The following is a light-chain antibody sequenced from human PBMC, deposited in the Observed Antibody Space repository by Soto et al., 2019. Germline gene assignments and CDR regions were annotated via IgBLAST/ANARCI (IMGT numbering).Light chain of an antibody. CDR1: QGISRW. V-gene: IGKV1-5*01. CDR3: QQYNTYST. Sequence: DIQMTQSPSAMSASVGDRVTITFRASQGISRWLAWYQQKPGKAPKALIYDASTLRSGVPSRFSGGGSGTEFTLTISSLQPDDFATYYCQQYNTYSTFGQGTRLEIK. J-gene: IGKJ5*01. CDR2: DAS.